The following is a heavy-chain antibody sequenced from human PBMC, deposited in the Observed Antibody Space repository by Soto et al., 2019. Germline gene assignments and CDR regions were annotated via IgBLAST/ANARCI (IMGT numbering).Heavy chain of an antibody. CDR3: ARGRYGDY. J-gene: IGHJ4*02. CDR2: ISAHNGNT. Sequence: QVHLVQSGAEVKKPGASVKVSSKGSGYTFTSYGITWVRQAPGQGLEWMGWISAHNGNTDYAQKLQGRVTVTRDTSTSTAYMELRSLRSDDTAVYYCARGRYGDYWGQGALVTVS. D-gene: IGHD1-1*01. CDR1: GYTFTSYG. V-gene: IGHV1-18*01.